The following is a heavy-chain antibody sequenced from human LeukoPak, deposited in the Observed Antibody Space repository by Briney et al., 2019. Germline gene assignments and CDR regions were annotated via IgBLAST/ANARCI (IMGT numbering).Heavy chain of an antibody. J-gene: IGHJ4*02. V-gene: IGHV3-30*18. Sequence: GGSLRLSCAASGFTFSSYGMHWVRQAPGKGLEWVAVISYDGSNKYYADSVKGRFTISGDNSKNTLYLQMNSLRAEDTAVYYCAKASPDYDSSGIDYWGQGTLVTVSS. CDR2: ISYDGSNK. CDR3: AKASPDYDSSGIDY. CDR1: GFTFSSYG. D-gene: IGHD3-22*01.